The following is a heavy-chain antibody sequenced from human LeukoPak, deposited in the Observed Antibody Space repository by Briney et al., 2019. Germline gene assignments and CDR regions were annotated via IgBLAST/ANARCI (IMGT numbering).Heavy chain of an antibody. CDR1: GFTFSSYS. Sequence: GESLRLSCAASGFTFSSYSMNWVRQAPGKGLEWVSSISSASTYIYYADSVKGRFTISRDNAKNSLYLQMNGLRAEDTAMYYCARLVWDTTMADGDIDSWGQGTLLIVSS. D-gene: IGHD5-18*01. V-gene: IGHV3-21*01. J-gene: IGHJ4*02. CDR3: ARLVWDTTMADGDIDS. CDR2: ISSASTYI.